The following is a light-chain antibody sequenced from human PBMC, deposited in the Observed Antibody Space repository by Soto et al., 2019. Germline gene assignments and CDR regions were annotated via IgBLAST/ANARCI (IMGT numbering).Light chain of an antibody. CDR3: QQYNSYWT. CDR2: KAS. Sequence: DIQMTQSPSTLSASVGDRVTITCRASQSISSWLAWYQQKPGKAPKLLIYKASSLESGVPSRFSGSGSGTEFTLTISSLQHDDVATYYCQQYNSYWTFGQGTKVEIK. CDR1: QSISSW. J-gene: IGKJ1*01. V-gene: IGKV1-5*03.